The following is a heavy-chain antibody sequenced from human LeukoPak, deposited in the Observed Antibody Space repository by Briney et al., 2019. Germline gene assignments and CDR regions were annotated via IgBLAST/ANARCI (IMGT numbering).Heavy chain of an antibody. V-gene: IGHV5-51*01. CDR1: GYSFTNYW. Sequence: GESLKISCKGSGYSFTNYWIGWVRQMPGKGLEWMGIIYPGDSDTRYSPSFQGQVTMTRDTSISTAYMELSRLRSDDTAVYYCARMEPVADSDYWGQGTLVTVSS. CDR2: IYPGDSDT. D-gene: IGHD6-19*01. J-gene: IGHJ4*02. CDR3: ARMEPVADSDY.